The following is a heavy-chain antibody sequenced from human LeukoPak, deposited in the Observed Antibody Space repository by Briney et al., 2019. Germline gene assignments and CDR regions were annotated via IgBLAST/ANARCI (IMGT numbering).Heavy chain of an antibody. V-gene: IGHV3-66*01. Sequence: PGGSLRLSCAASGFTVSSNYMSWVRQAPGKGLEWVSVIYSGGSTYYADSVKGRFNISRDNSKNTLYLQMNSLRAEDTAVDYCARAGYSSGWDGGYYFDYWGQGTLVTVSS. D-gene: IGHD6-19*01. CDR3: ARAGYSSGWDGGYYFDY. CDR2: IYSGGST. J-gene: IGHJ4*02. CDR1: GFTVSSNY.